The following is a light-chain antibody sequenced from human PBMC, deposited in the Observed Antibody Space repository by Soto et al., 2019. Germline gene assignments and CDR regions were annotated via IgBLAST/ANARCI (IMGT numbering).Light chain of an antibody. J-gene: IGLJ3*02. Sequence: QSALTQPASVSGSPGQSITVSCTGVISDLGGHKPVSWYRQRPGKAPQLILYEINKRPSGVSDRFSGSVSGNTASLTISGLQAEDEADYYCSSYKSSATLFGGGTKVTVL. CDR1: ISDLGGHKP. CDR3: SSYKSSATL. CDR2: EIN. V-gene: IGLV2-14*01.